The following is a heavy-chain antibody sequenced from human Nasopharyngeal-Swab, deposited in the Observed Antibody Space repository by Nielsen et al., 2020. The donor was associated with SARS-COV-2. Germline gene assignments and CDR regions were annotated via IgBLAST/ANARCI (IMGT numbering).Heavy chain of an antibody. D-gene: IGHD2-21*01. V-gene: IGHV4-59*12. Sequence: WIRQPPGKGLEWIGYIYYSGSTNYNPSLKSRVTISVDTSKNQFSLKLSSVTAADTAVYYCARDTGCGGDCPKEGNSYGMDVWGQGTTVTVSS. CDR3: ARDTGCGGDCPKEGNSYGMDV. CDR2: IYYSGST. J-gene: IGHJ6*02.